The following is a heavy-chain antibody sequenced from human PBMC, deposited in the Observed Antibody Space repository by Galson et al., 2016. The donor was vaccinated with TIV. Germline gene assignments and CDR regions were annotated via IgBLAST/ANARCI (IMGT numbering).Heavy chain of an antibody. CDR2: IADIGTS. CDR1: GDDLNTHY. J-gene: IGHJ4*02. V-gene: IGHV4-59*11. Sequence: ETLSLTCTVSGDDLNTHYWSCFRQPPGKGLEWIGDIADIGTSKANPSLENRVTILLDTSNNQFFLSLTSVNAGDTAVYYCARVPGRAPDYWGRGTLVIVSS. D-gene: IGHD1-14*01. CDR3: ARVPGRAPDY.